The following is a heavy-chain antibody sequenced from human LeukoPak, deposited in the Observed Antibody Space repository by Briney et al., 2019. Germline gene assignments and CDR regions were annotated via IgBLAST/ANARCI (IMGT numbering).Heavy chain of an antibody. CDR1: GFTFSSYG. V-gene: IGHV3-30*18. Sequence: PGGSLRLSCAASGFTFSSYGMHWVRQAPGKGQEWVAVISYDGSNKYYADSVKGRFTISRDNSKNTLYLQMNSLRAEDTAVYYCAKEGGAPYCSGGSCYGGGFDYWGQGTLVTVSS. CDR2: ISYDGSNK. J-gene: IGHJ4*02. D-gene: IGHD2-15*01. CDR3: AKEGGAPYCSGGSCYGGGFDY.